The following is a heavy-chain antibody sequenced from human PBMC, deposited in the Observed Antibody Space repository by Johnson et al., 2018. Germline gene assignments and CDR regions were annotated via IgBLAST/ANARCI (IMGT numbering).Heavy chain of an antibody. J-gene: IGHJ6*03. CDR3: ARESKQATYYDFWGGYYRDYYYYYYMDV. CDR1: GLTFNNYT. V-gene: IGHV3-30*04. D-gene: IGHD3-3*01. Sequence: QLVESGGGVVQPGRSLRLTCAASGLTFNNYTFHWVRQAPGKGLEWVAIISYDGSNKYYADSVKGRFTISRDNSKNTLYLQMNSLRAEDTAVYYCARESKQATYYDFWGGYYRDYYYYYYMDVGGKGTTVTVSS. CDR2: ISYDGSNK.